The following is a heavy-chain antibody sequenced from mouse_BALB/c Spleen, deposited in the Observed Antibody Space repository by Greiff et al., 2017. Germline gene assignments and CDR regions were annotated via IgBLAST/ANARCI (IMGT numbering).Heavy chain of an antibody. J-gene: IGHJ1*01. V-gene: IGHV7-3*02. Sequence: EVKLMESGGGLVQPGGSLRLSCATSGFTFTDYYMSWVRQPPGKALEWLGFIRNKANGYTTEYSASVKGRFTISRDNSQSILYLQMNTLRAEDSATDYCAGDTVYDGYYWYFDVWGAGTTVTVSS. CDR2: IRNKANGYTT. CDR1: GFTFTDYY. D-gene: IGHD2-3*01. CDR3: AGDTVYDGYYWYFDV.